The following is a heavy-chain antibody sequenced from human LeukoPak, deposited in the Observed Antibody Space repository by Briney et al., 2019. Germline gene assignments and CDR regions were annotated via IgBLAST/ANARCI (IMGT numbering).Heavy chain of an antibody. CDR3: ARQEVGRFNFDY. CDR2: FSAYNGIT. D-gene: IGHD1-26*01. Sequence: GASVKVSCKASGYTFTNYGISWVRQAPGQGLEWMGWFSAYNGITNYAQKLQGRVTMTTDTSTSTAYMDLRSLRSDDTAVYYCARQEVGRFNFDYWGQGTLVTVSS. V-gene: IGHV1-18*01. CDR1: GYTFTNYG. J-gene: IGHJ4*02.